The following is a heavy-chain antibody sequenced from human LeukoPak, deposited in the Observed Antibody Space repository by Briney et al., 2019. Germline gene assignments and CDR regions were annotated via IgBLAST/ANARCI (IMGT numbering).Heavy chain of an antibody. CDR1: GYTFPSYD. D-gene: IGHD1-26*01. V-gene: IGHV1-8*01. J-gene: IGHJ4*02. CDR2: MNPNSGNI. Sequence: ASVKVSCKTSGYTFPSYDINWVRQATGQGLEWMGWMNPNSGNIGYTQKFQGRVTISRNTSIATAYMELSSLRSEDTAVYYCARGPKWTGSYYYFDYWGQGTLVTVSS. CDR3: ARGPKWTGSYYYFDY.